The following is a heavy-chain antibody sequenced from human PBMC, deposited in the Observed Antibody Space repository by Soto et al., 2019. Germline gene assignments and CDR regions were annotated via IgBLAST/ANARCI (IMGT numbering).Heavy chain of an antibody. J-gene: IGHJ6*02. D-gene: IGHD3-10*01. CDR2: IYYSGST. Sequence: SETLSLTCTVSGGSISSYYWSWIRQPPGKGLEWIGYIYYSGSTNYNPSLKSRVTISVDTSKNQFSLKLSSVTAADTAVYYCARVPYYYGSGSYLDYYYYGMDVWGQGTTVTVSS. CDR3: ARVPYYYGSGSYLDYYYYGMDV. V-gene: IGHV4-59*01. CDR1: GGSISSYY.